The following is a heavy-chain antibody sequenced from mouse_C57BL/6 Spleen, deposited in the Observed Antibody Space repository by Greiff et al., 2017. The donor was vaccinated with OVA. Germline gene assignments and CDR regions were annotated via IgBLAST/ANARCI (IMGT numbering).Heavy chain of an antibody. CDR2: IDPSDSET. Sequence: QVQLQQPGAELVRPGSSVKLSCKASGYTFTSYWMHWVKQRPIQGLEWIGNIDPSDSETHYNQKFKDKATLTVDKSSSTAYMQLSSLTSEDSAVYYCARELGRRYFDVWGTGTTVTVSS. V-gene: IGHV1-52*01. CDR3: ARELGRRYFDV. J-gene: IGHJ1*03. CDR1: GYTFTSYW. D-gene: IGHD4-1*01.